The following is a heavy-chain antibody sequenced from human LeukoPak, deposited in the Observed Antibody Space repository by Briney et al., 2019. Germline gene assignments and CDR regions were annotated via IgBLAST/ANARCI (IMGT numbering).Heavy chain of an antibody. CDR3: ARRSFSGNYYGTFNY. Sequence: GGSLRLSCAASGFTFSSYWMHWVRQAPGKGLVWVSRINSDGSSTSYADSVKGRFTISRDNAKNTLYLQMNSLRAEDTAVYYCARRSFSGNYYGTFNYWGQGTLVTLSS. CDR1: GFTFSSYW. CDR2: INSDGSST. D-gene: IGHD1-26*01. V-gene: IGHV3-74*01. J-gene: IGHJ4*02.